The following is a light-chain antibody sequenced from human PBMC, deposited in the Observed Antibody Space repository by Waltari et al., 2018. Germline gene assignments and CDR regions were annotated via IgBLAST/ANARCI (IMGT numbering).Light chain of an antibody. J-gene: IGKJ1*01. Sequence: DIQMTQSPSSLSASVGDRVTITCRANQRVIVYLNWYQQKPGKAPKLLIYTASNLQSGVPSRFSGSGSGTDFTLTISSLQPEDFATYYCQQSYTTPRTFGQGTKVEI. V-gene: IGKV1-39*01. CDR1: QRVIVY. CDR3: QQSYTTPRT. CDR2: TAS.